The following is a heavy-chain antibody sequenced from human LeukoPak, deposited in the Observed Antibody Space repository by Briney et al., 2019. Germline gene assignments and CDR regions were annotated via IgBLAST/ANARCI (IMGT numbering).Heavy chain of an antibody. V-gene: IGHV4-4*02. J-gene: IGHJ4*02. CDR2: VHLDGRT. D-gene: IGHD3-3*01. CDR3: ARGGGFYRPLDY. CDR1: GGSVTSTNW. Sequence: TSDTLSLTCDASGGSVTSTNWWTWVRQPPGKGLEWNGEVHLDGRTNYNPSLKSRLIMSVGLPENHISLKQTSVTAADTAVYYCARGGGFYRPLDYSGQGTLVTVSS.